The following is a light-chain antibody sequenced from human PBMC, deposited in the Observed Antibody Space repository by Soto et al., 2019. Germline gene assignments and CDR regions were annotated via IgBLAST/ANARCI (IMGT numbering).Light chain of an antibody. Sequence: EIVLTQSPDTLSLSPGERATLSCRASQSVISRNLAWYQQKPGQAPRLLIYGASSRATGIPDRFSGSGSGTDFTLTISRLEPEDFAVYYCQQYGSSPQPITFGQGTRLEIK. CDR2: GAS. J-gene: IGKJ5*01. CDR1: QSVISRN. V-gene: IGKV3-20*01. CDR3: QQYGSSPQPIT.